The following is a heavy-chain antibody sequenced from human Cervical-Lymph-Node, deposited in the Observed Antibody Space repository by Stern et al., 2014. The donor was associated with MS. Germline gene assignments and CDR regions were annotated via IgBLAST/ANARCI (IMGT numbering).Heavy chain of an antibody. CDR3: AREVAGHRLGMMDV. J-gene: IGHJ6*02. D-gene: IGHD6-19*01. Sequence: QLVQSWAEVKTPGASVKLSCKASGYTFISYYMHWVRQAPGPGLAWMRIINPSGGSTTYAQKFQGRVTMTRDTSTSTVYMELSSLRSEDTAVYYCAREVAGHRLGMMDVWGQGTSVTVSS. CDR1: GYTFISYY. V-gene: IGHV1-46*01. CDR2: INPSGGST.